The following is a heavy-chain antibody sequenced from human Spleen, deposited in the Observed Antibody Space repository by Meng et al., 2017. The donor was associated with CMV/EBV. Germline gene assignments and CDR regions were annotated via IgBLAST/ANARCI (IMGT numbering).Heavy chain of an antibody. CDR3: AREGYNNGKLFYYYGMDV. D-gene: IGHD1-1*01. V-gene: IGHV1-18*01. CDR1: GYTFTSYG. Sequence: ASVKVSCKASGYTFTSYGISWVRQAPGQGLEWVGWISAYTGDTIQAQNLQGRVTLTTDTSTNTAYMELRSPRSDDTAVYYCAREGYNNGKLFYYYGMDVWGQGTTVTVSS. J-gene: IGHJ6*02. CDR2: ISAYTGDT.